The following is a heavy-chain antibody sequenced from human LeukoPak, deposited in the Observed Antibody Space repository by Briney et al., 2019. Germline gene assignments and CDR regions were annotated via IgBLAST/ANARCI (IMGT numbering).Heavy chain of an antibody. CDR2: ISSSSSYI. D-gene: IGHD5-24*01. CDR3: ARDVGDGYNHQEIDY. CDR1: GFTFSSYS. V-gene: IGHV3-21*01. Sequence: GGSLRLSCAASGFTFSSYSMNWVRQAPGKGLDLVSSISSSSSYIYYADSMKVRFTISRDNVKKSLYLQMNSLRAEDTAVYYCARDVGDGYNHQEIDYWGQGNLVTVSS. J-gene: IGHJ4*02.